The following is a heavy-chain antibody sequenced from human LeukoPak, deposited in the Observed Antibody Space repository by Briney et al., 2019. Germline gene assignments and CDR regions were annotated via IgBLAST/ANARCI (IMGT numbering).Heavy chain of an antibody. J-gene: IGHJ4*02. V-gene: IGHV4-39*07. CDR3: ARETGSGLFILP. Sequence: SETLSLTCTVSGGSISTNSYYWGWVRQPPGRGLEWIGNIFYSGSTYYSPSLKSRVTISLDTSRNQFSLRLSSVTAADTAVYYCARETGSGLFILPGGQGTLVTVSS. CDR1: GGSISTNSYY. CDR2: IFYSGST. D-gene: IGHD3/OR15-3a*01.